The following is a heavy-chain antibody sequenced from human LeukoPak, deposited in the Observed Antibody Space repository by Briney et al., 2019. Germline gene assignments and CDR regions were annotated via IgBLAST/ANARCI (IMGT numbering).Heavy chain of an antibody. CDR2: ISSSSSYI. Sequence: GGSLRLSCAASGFTFSSYSMNWVRQAPGKGLEWVSSISSSSSYIYYADSVKGRSTISRDNAKNSLYLQMNSLRAEDTAVYYCARDPPGYSGYQPMDVWGKGTTVTVSS. D-gene: IGHD5-12*01. CDR1: GFTFSSYS. V-gene: IGHV3-21*01. CDR3: ARDPPGYSGYQPMDV. J-gene: IGHJ6*03.